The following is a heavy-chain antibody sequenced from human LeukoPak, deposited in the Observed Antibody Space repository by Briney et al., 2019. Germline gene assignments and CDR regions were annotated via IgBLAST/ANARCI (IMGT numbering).Heavy chain of an antibody. CDR3: ARFRALDY. D-gene: IGHD3-3*02. V-gene: IGHV3-48*03. CDR1: GFTFSSYE. CDR2: ISSSGSTI. J-gene: IGHJ4*02. Sequence: PGWSLRVSCAASGFTFSSYEMHWVLQAPGKGLEWVSYISSSGSTIYYADSVKGRFTISRDNAKNSLYLQMNSLRAEDTAVYYCARFRALDYWGQRTLVTVSS.